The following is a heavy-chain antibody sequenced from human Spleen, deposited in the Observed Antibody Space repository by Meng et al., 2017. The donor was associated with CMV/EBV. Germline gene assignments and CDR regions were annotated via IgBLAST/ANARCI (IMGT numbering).Heavy chain of an antibody. V-gene: IGHV4-34*01. Sequence: SETLSLTCAVDSGSFSGYFWNWIRQSPGRGLQWIGEFSHSGSTNYNPSLNSRVTISVDTSKNQFSLILSSVTAADTAVYYCARGRVLIAKRSGLDVWGRGTMVTVSS. CDR2: FSHSGST. CDR1: SGSFSGYF. D-gene: IGHD3-22*01. CDR3: ARGRVLIAKRSGLDV. J-gene: IGHJ6*02.